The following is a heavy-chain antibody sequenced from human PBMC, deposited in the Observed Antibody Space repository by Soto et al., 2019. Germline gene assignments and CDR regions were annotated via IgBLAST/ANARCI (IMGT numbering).Heavy chain of an antibody. CDR2: IYYSGST. D-gene: IGHD6-19*01. CDR3: VRGSLYNFDSSGTELWFDP. V-gene: IGHV4-30-4*02. CDR1: GGSISSGDYY. Sequence: PSETLSLTCTVSGGSISSGDYYWSWIRQPPGKGLEWIGYIYYSGSTYYNPSLKSRVNMSLDTPKNQLPLRLSSVTVADTAVYYCVRGSLYNFDSSGTELWFDPWGQGALVTVSS. J-gene: IGHJ5*02.